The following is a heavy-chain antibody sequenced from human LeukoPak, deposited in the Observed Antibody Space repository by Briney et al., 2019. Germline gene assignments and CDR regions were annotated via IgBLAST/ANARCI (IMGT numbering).Heavy chain of an antibody. D-gene: IGHD3-10*01. Sequence: GSLRLSCAASGFTFSSYSMNWVRQAPGKGLEWVSSISSSSSYIYYADSVKGRFTISRDNAKNSLYLQMNSLRAEDTAVYYCARESLLWFGESPTPFDCWGQGTLVTVSS. V-gene: IGHV3-21*01. CDR3: ARESLLWFGESPTPFDC. CDR1: GFTFSSYS. CDR2: ISSSSSYI. J-gene: IGHJ4*02.